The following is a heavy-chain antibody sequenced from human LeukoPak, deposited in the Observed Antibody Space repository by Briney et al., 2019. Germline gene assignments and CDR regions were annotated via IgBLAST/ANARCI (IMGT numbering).Heavy chain of an antibody. J-gene: IGHJ4*02. D-gene: IGHD6-6*01. CDR1: GFTVSSNS. CDR3: AKGWYSSSSGDY. V-gene: IGHV3-66*03. CDR2: IYSDNT. Sequence: PGGSLRLSCTVSGFTVSSNSMSWVRQAPGKGLEWVSFIYSDNTHYSDSVKGRFTISRDNSKNTLYLQMNSLRAEDTAVYYCAKGWYSSSSGDYWGQGTLVTVSS.